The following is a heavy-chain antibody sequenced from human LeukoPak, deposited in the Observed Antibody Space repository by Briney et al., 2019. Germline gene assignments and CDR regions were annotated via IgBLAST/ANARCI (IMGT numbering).Heavy chain of an antibody. J-gene: IGHJ3*02. CDR2: INPNSGAT. CDR1: GFTFSDYY. CDR3: ARESGGDDAFDI. V-gene: IGHV1-2*02. Sequence: ASVKVSCKTSGFTFSDYYLYWLRQAPGEGLEWMGWINPNSGATRYAQKFQGRVTLTRDTSISTAYMELSSLRSDDTAVFFCARESGGDDAFDIWGQGTMVTVSS. D-gene: IGHD2-21*02.